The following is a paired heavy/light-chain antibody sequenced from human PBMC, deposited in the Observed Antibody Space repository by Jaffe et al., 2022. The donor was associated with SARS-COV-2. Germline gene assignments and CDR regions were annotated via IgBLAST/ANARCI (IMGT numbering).Light chain of an antibody. V-gene: IGKV3-11*01. Sequence: EIVLTQSPATLSLSPGERATLSCRASQSVITYLAWYQHKPGQPPRLLIYDASNRATGIPVRFSGSGSGTDFTLTISSLEPEDFAVYYCQQRNNWPLTFGGGTKVEIK. CDR2: DAS. CDR3: QQRNNWPLT. CDR1: QSVITY. J-gene: IGKJ4*01.
Heavy chain of an antibody. CDR3: ARNLATHYGSGDWFDP. V-gene: IGHV4-61*02. CDR1: GDSFSSGSSF. J-gene: IGHJ5*02. CDR2: IYTGGNT. D-gene: IGHD3-10*01. Sequence: QVQLQESGPGLVKPSQTLSLTCTVSGDSFSSGSSFWSWIRQPAGKGLEWIGRIYTGGNTKYNPSLKSRVTMSVDTSKNQFSLKLSSVTAADTAVYYCARNLATHYGSGDWFDPWGQGTLVTVSS.